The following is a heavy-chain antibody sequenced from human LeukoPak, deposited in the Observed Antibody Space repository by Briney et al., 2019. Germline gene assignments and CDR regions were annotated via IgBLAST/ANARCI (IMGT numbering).Heavy chain of an antibody. V-gene: IGHV4-4*09. J-gene: IGHJ4*02. Sequence: SETLSLTCTVSGVSFSSFQWSWIRQSPVKGLEWIGNIHMTGRTDYNPSLKSRVTIPLDTSKSQFPLLLTAVSAANTAIYFCAPSYNAKVAPFDLLGQGILVTVSS. CDR2: IHMTGRT. CDR1: GVSFSSFQ. CDR3: APSYNAKVAPFDL. D-gene: IGHD2-8*01.